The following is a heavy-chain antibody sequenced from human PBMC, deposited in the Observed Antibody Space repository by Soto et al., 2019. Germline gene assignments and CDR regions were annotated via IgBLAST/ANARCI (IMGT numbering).Heavy chain of an antibody. J-gene: IGHJ3*02. Sequence: QVQLQESGPGLVKPSETLSLTCTVSGGSVSSGSYYWSWIRQPPGKGLEWIGYIYYSGSTNYNPPLKSRVTISVDTSKNQFSLKLSSVTAADTAVYYCAREEAGSSGWYGSINDAFDIWGQGTMLTVSS. D-gene: IGHD6-19*01. CDR3: AREEAGSSGWYGSINDAFDI. CDR1: GGSVSSGSYY. V-gene: IGHV4-61*01. CDR2: IYYSGST.